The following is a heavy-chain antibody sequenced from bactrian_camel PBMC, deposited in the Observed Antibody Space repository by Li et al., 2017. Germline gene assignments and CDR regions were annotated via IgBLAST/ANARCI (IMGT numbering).Heavy chain of an antibody. Sequence: VQLVESGGGLVQPGGSLRLSCAASGFTFRNNYMTWVRQAPGKGLEWVSAIYRGGVRTYYGDSVKGRFTVSFDDAKNTLYLEMNDLQDDDTAVYYCAGDADNWHWSCYWGQGTQVTVS. V-gene: IGHV3S40*01. J-gene: IGHJ4*01. CDR3: AGDADNWHWSCY. CDR1: GFTFRNNY. D-gene: IGHD8*01. CDR2: IYRGGVRT.